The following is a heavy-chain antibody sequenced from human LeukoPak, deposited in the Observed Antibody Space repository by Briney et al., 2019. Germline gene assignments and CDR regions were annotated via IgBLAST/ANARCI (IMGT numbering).Heavy chain of an antibody. Sequence: PGGSLRLSCAASGFTFSSYWMHWVPQSPGKGLVWVSRINSDGSTTNYADSMKGRFTISRDNAKNTVYLQMNSLSAEDTAVYYCAREAVGAMDVWGQGTTVTVSS. D-gene: IGHD1-26*01. J-gene: IGHJ6*01. CDR1: GFTFSSYW. CDR3: AREAVGAMDV. V-gene: IGHV3-74*01. CDR2: INSDGSTT.